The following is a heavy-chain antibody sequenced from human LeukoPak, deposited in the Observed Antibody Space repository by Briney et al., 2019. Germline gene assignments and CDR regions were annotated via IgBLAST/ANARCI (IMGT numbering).Heavy chain of an antibody. CDR3: TRQECSGGSCSYVDY. CDR1: GFDLSGFY. Sequence: GGSLKLSCAASGFDLSGFYMHWVRQASGRGLEWVGLVRDKPNSYTTVYAASVKGRFTISRDDSKNTAYLQMNSLKAEDTAVYYCTRQECSGGSCSYVDYWGQGTLVTVSS. J-gene: IGHJ4*02. V-gene: IGHV3-73*01. CDR2: VRDKPNSYTT. D-gene: IGHD2-15*01.